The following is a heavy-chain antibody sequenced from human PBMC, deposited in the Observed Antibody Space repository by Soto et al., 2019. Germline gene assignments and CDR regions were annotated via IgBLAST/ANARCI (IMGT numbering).Heavy chain of an antibody. CDR3: TTPPTYSSGWYDLGAFDI. CDR1: GFTFSNAW. D-gene: IGHD6-19*01. V-gene: IGHV3-15*07. CDR2: IKSKTDGGTT. J-gene: IGHJ3*02. Sequence: PGGSLRLSCAASGFTFSNAWMNWVRQAPGKGLEWVGRIKSKTDGGTTDYAAPVKGRFTISRDDSKNTLYLQMNSLKTEDTAVYYCTTPPTYSSGWYDLGAFDIWGQGTMVTVSS.